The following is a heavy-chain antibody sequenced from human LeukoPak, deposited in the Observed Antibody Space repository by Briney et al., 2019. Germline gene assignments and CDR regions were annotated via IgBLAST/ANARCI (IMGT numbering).Heavy chain of an antibody. CDR3: AREEQYNMYFDY. D-gene: IGHD1-1*01. CDR1: GYTLTDKY. J-gene: IGHJ4*02. V-gene: IGHV1-2*02. CDR2: INPNSGDT. Sequence: ASVKVSFKASGYTLTDKYMHWVRQAPGQGLEGMGWINPNSGDTTYAQKFQGRVTMTRDTSISTAYMELSRLTSDDTAVYYCAREEQYNMYFDYWGQGTLVTVSS.